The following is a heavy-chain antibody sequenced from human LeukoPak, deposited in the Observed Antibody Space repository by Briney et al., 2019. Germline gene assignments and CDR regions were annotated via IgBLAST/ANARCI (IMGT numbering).Heavy chain of an antibody. CDR1: GFTFSSYS. V-gene: IGHV3-21*01. J-gene: IGHJ5*02. D-gene: IGHD6-13*01. CDR2: ISSSSSYI. CDR3: ARDLIAAAVGYWFDP. Sequence: GGSLRLSCAASGFTFSSYSMNRVRQAPGKGLEWVSSISSSSSYIYYADSVKGRFTISRDNAKNSLYLQMNSLRAEDTAVYYCARDLIAAAVGYWFDPWGQGTLVTVSS.